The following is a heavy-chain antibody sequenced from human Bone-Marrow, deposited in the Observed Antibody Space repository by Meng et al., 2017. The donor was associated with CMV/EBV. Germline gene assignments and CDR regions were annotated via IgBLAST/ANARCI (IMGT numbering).Heavy chain of an antibody. J-gene: IGHJ6*02. V-gene: IGHV3-7*01. D-gene: IGHD6-19*01. CDR2: IKQDGSEK. CDR1: GFTFSSYW. CDR3: ARRYSSGWDYYYYYGMAV. Sequence: GESLKISCAASGFTFSSYWMSWVRQAPGKGLEWVANIKQDGSEKYYVDSVKGRFTISRDNAKNSLYLQMNSLRAEDTAVYYCARRYSSGWDYYYYYGMAVWGQGTTVTVSS.